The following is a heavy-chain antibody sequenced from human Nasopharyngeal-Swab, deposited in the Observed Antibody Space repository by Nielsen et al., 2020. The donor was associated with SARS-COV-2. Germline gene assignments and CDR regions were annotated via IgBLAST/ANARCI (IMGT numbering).Heavy chain of an antibody. Sequence: GESLKISCAASGFTVSSNYMSWVRQAPGKGLEWVASIKQDGSEKYYVDSVKGRFTISRDNAKKSLSLQMNSLRAEDTAVYYCARGGWYFDLWGRGTLVAVSS. V-gene: IGHV3-7*01. CDR3: ARGGWYFDL. CDR1: GFTVSSNY. CDR2: IKQDGSEK. J-gene: IGHJ2*01.